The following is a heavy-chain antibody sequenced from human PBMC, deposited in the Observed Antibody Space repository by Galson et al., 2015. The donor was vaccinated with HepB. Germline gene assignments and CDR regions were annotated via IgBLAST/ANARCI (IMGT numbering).Heavy chain of an antibody. D-gene: IGHD3-10*01. CDR2: IYSGGST. CDR1: GFTVSSNY. V-gene: IGHV3-53*01. CDR3: ARDHPHSGCDY. J-gene: IGHJ4*02. Sequence: SLRLSCAASGFTVSSNYMSWVRQAPGKGLEWVSVIYSGGSTYYADSVKGRFTISRDNCKNTLYLQMNSLRAEDTAVYYCARDHPHSGCDYWGQGTLVTVSS.